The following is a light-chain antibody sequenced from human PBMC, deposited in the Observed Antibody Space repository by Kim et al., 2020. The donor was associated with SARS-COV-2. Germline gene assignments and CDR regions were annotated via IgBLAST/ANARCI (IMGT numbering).Light chain of an antibody. J-gene: IGKJ4*01. CDR1: QDISNY. CDR2: DAS. CDR3: QQYDNSLT. Sequence: LSASVGDRVTITCQASQDISNYLNWYQQKPGKAPKLLIYDASNLETGVPSRFSGSGSGTDFTFTISSLQPEDIATYYCQQYDNSLTFGGGTKVEI. V-gene: IGKV1-33*01.